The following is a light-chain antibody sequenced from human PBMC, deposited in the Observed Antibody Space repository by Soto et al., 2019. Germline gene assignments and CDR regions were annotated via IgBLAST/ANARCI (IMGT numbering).Light chain of an antibody. J-gene: IGKJ4*01. CDR1: QDISNY. CDR3: QQYDNLPLA. Sequence: DIQMTQSPSSLSASVGDRVTITCQASQDISNYLNWYQQKPGKAPKLLIYDASNLETGVPSRFSGSGSGTDFTFTISSLPPEDIATYYCQQYDNLPLACGGGTKVEIK. V-gene: IGKV1-33*01. CDR2: DAS.